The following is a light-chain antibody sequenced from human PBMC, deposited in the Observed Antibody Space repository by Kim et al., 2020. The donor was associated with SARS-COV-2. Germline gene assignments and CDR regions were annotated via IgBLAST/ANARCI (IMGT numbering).Light chain of an antibody. CDR1: IANIGSNV. J-gene: IGLJ3*02. V-gene: IGLV1-44*01. Sequence: GHMVHTSSSRSIANIGSNVVNWYQQLPGTAPKLLVYSNDYRPSGVPDRCSGATSGSSASLAISGLQSEDEADYYCAAWDDSLKGVVFGGGTQLTVL. CDR2: SND. CDR3: AAWDDSLKGVV.